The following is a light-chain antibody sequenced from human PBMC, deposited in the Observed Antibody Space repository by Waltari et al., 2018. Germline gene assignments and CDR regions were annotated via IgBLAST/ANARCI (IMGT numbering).Light chain of an antibody. V-gene: IGLV3-21*02. CDR3: QVWDGITDHWV. J-gene: IGLJ3*02. CDR1: NLAIKS. Sequence: SYVLTQPPSVSVAPGETATVTCGGDNLAIKSVHWFQSKPGQAPVLGLYADIDRPAGIPERFSGSNSGNTATLPLSRVEGGDEDDYYCQVWDGITDHWVFGGGTKLSVL. CDR2: ADI.